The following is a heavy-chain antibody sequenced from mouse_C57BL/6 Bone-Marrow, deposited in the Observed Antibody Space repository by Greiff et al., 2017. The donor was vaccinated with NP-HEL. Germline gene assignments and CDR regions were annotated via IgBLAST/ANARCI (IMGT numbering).Heavy chain of an antibody. V-gene: IGHV1-64*01. D-gene: IGHD1-1*01. CDR3: ARITTDAMDY. CDR2: IHPNSGST. Sequence: VQLQQSGAELVKPGASVKLSCKASGYTFTSYWMHWVKQRPGQGLEWIGMIHPNSGSTNYNEKFKSKDTLTVDKSSSTAYMQLSSLTSEDSAVYYCARITTDAMDYWGRGTAVTVSS. CDR1: GYTFTSYW. J-gene: IGHJ4*01.